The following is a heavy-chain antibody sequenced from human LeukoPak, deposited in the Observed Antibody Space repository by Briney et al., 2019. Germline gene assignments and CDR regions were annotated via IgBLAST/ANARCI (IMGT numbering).Heavy chain of an antibody. CDR1: GFTFTGYY. Sequence: GGSLRLSCAASGFTFTGYYMHWARQAPGQGLEWVSAINRSGGSTYYAHSVQGRFTISRDTSNNTPYLEMNRLRADDTAVYYCAKDGLTSETTSSDYYYMDGWGEGTTVTVSS. CDR3: AKDGLTSETTSSDYYYMDG. J-gene: IGHJ6*03. CDR2: INRSGGST. D-gene: IGHD4-11*01. V-gene: IGHV3-23*01.